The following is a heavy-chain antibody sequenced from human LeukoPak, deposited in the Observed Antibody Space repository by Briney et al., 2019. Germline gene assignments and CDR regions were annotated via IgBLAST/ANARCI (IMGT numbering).Heavy chain of an antibody. CDR1: GGSFSSYY. CDR2: IYYSGST. CDR3: ARESRWEVHWYFDL. J-gene: IGHJ2*01. D-gene: IGHD1-26*01. V-gene: IGHV4-59*01. Sequence: SETLSLTCAVYGGSFSSYYWSWIRQPPGKGLEWIGYIYYSGSTNYNPSLKSRVTISVDTSKNQFSLKLSSVTAADTAVYYCARESRWEVHWYFDLWGRGTLVTVSS.